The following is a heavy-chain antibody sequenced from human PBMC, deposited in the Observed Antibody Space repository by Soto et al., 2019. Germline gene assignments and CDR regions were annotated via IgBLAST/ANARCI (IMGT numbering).Heavy chain of an antibody. J-gene: IGHJ4*02. CDR1: GFTFSNAW. V-gene: IGHV3-15*01. Sequence: EGQLVESGGDLVKPGGSLRVTCEASGFTFSNAWRGWVGQAPGKGPEWVARIKSIRDGGTTDYGAPVKDRFTISRDDSKNTLLLQMNSLKTEDTAVYYCTTDPYFTLWGQGTLVTVSS. D-gene: IGHD1-26*01. CDR2: IKSIRDGGTT. CDR3: TTDPYFTL.